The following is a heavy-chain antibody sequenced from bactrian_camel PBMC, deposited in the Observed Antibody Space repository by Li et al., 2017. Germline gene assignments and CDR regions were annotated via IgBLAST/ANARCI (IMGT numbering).Heavy chain of an antibody. CDR3: ATWSWVTGIFGN. J-gene: IGHJ4*01. CDR2: IRIGNGAT. Sequence: QLVESGGGSVQAGGSLRLSCTASGILHSSTYMGWFRQTPGKKREGVASIRIGNGATYYADSVKGRFTISRDNAKNTVYLQLNSLKTEDMAIYYCATWSWVTGIFGNWGQGTQVTVS. CDR1: GILHSSTY. D-gene: IGHD6*01. V-gene: IGHV3S54*01.